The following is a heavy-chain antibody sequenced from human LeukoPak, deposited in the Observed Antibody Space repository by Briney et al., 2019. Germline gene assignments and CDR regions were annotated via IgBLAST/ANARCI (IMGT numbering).Heavy chain of an antibody. D-gene: IGHD3-22*01. CDR3: ATDFYDST. J-gene: IGHJ5*02. V-gene: IGHV3-15*07. CDR2: IRSNSDGGTI. Sequence: GGSLRLSCATSGFTFSNAWMNWVRQASGKGLEWVGRIRSNSDGGTIDYAAPVKGRFTLSRDDSKTTLYLQMNSLQTEDTAVYYCATDFYDSTWGQGTLVTVSS. CDR1: GFTFSNAW.